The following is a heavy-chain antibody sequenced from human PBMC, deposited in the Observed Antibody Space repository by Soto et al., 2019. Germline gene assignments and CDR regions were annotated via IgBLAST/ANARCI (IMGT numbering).Heavy chain of an antibody. J-gene: IGHJ4*02. D-gene: IGHD6-13*01. CDR3: ARDGGIGSSSWYFDY. CDR1: GGSISSSNW. V-gene: IGHV4-4*02. CDR2: IYHSGST. Sequence: SETLSLTCAVSGGSISSSNWWSWVRQPPGKGLEWIGEIYHSGSTNYNPSLKSRVTISVDKSKNQFSLKLSSVTAADTAVYYCARDGGIGSSSWYFDYWGQGTLVTVSS.